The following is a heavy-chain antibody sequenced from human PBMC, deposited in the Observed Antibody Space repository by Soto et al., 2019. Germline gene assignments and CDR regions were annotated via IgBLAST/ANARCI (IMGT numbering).Heavy chain of an antibody. J-gene: IGHJ1*01. D-gene: IGHD3-22*01. CDR2: IYYSGST. V-gene: IGHV4-39*01. CDR3: ASDRLYYYDSSGYYSGMSGSGFVQH. Sequence: QLQLQESGPGLVKPSETLSLTCTVSGGSISSSSYYWGWIRQPPGKGLEWIGSIYYSGSTYYNPSLKSRVTISVDTSKNQFSLKLSSVTAADTAVYYCASDRLYYYDSSGYYSGMSGSGFVQHWGQGTLVTVSS. CDR1: GGSISSSSYY.